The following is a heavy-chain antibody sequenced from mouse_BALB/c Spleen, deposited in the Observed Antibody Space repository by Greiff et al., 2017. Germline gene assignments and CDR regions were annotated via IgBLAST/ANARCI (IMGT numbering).Heavy chain of an antibody. Sequence: QVQLQQPGAELVKPGASVKLSCKASGYTFTSYWMHWVKQRPGQGLEWIGEIDPSDSYTNYNQKFKGKATLTVDKSSSTAYMQLSSLTSEDSAVYYGARSYYAYFDYWGQGTTLTVSA. J-gene: IGHJ2*01. V-gene: IGHV1-69*02. D-gene: IGHD1-1*01. CDR1: GYTFTSYW. CDR2: IDPSDSYT. CDR3: ARSYYAYFDY.